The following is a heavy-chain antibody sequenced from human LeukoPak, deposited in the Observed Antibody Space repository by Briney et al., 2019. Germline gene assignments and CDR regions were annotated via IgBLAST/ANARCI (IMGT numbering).Heavy chain of an antibody. CDR2: ISYDGSNK. CDR3: ARDSSITIFGVVPEHFDY. Sequence: GGSLRLSCAASGFTFSSYAMHWVRQAPGKGLEWVAVISYDGSNKYYADSVKGRFTISRDNSKNTLYLQMNSLRAEDTAVYYCARDSSITIFGVVPEHFDYWGQGTLVTVSS. CDR1: GFTFSSYA. J-gene: IGHJ4*02. D-gene: IGHD3-3*01. V-gene: IGHV3-30-3*01.